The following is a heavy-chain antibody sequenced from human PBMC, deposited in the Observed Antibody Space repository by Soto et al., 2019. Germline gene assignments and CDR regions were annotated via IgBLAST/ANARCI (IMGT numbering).Heavy chain of an antibody. Sequence: QVQLVESGGGVVQPGRSLRLSCAASGFTFSSYGMHWVRQAPGKGLEWVAVISYDGSNKYYADSVKGRFTISRDNSKNPLYMQMNSRRAEDTAGYYCAKDGGGGSYLAYWGQGTLVTVSS. J-gene: IGHJ4*02. D-gene: IGHD1-26*01. CDR3: AKDGGGGSYLAY. V-gene: IGHV3-30*18. CDR2: ISYDGSNK. CDR1: GFTFSSYG.